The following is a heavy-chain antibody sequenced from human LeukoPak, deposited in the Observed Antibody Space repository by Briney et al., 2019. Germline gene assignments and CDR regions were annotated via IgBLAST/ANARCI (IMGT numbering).Heavy chain of an antibody. CDR2: IIPIFGTA. J-gene: IGHJ4*02. CDR3: GRDESRYYYDSSGYYPPHFDY. Sequence: GASVKVSCKASGGTFSSYAISWVRQAPGQGLEWMGGIIPIFGTANYAQKFQGRVTITADESTSTAYMELSSLRSEDTAVYYCGRDESRYYYDSSGYYPPHFDYWGQGTLVTVSS. CDR1: GGTFSSYA. D-gene: IGHD3-22*01. V-gene: IGHV1-69*13.